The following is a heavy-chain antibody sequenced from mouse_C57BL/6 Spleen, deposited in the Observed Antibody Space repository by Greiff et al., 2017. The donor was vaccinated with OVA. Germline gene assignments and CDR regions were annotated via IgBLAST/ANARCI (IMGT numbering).Heavy chain of an antibody. CDR1: GYSITSGYV. CDR3: ARDTTVPWYFEV. V-gene: IGHV3-1*01. CDR2: ISYSGST. J-gene: IGHJ1*03. Sequence: EVKLQESGPGMVKPSQSLSLTCTVSGYSITSGYVCHWIRHFPGNKLEWTGYISYSGSTNYNPPLKSRIPITHDTSKNHVFLKLNSVTAEDTARYCCARDTTVPWYFEVWGTGTTVTVSS. D-gene: IGHD1-1*01.